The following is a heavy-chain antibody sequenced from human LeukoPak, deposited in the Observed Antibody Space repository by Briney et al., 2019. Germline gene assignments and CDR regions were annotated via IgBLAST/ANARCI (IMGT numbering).Heavy chain of an antibody. V-gene: IGHV3-48*03. CDR2: ISSRGSTI. Sequence: PGGSLRLSCAASGFTFSSYEMNWVRQAPGKGLEWVSYISSRGSTIYYADSVKGRFTISRDNAKNSLYLQMNSLRAEDTAVYYCARAYGGNSGVLGYWGQGTLVTVSS. CDR3: ARAYGGNSGVLGY. CDR1: GFTFSSYE. D-gene: IGHD4-23*01. J-gene: IGHJ4*02.